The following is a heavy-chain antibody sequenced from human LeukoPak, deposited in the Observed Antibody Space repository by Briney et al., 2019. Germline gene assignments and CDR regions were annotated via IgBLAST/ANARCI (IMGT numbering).Heavy chain of an antibody. V-gene: IGHV4-39*07. Sequence: SETLSLTCTVSGGSISSSSYYWGWIRQPPGKGLEWIGSIYYSGSTNYNPSLKSRVTISVDTSKNQFSLKLSSVTAADTAVYYCARGYSGSFHFDYWGQGTLVTVSS. CDR2: IYYSGST. D-gene: IGHD1-26*01. CDR3: ARGYSGSFHFDY. CDR1: GGSISSSSYY. J-gene: IGHJ4*02.